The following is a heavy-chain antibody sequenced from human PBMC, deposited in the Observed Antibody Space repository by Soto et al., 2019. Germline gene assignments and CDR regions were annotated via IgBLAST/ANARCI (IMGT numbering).Heavy chain of an antibody. CDR1: VITVGCYA. CDR2: ISGSGGST. V-gene: IGHV3-23*01. Sequence: PGESLIPACKVSVITVGCYAMSLIHPPPGKGLEWVSAISGSGGSTYYADSVKGRFTISRDNSKNTLYLQMNSLRAEDTAVYYCAKDRRDGYTDAFDIWGQGTRVTVSS. J-gene: IGHJ3*02. D-gene: IGHD5-12*01. CDR3: AKDRRDGYTDAFDI.